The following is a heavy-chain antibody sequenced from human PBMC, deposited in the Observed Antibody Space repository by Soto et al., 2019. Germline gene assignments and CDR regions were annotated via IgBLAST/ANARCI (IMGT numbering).Heavy chain of an antibody. CDR1: GFTFDDHA. D-gene: IGHD6-13*01. CDR3: ARDISIAAGGIDF. V-gene: IGHV3-9*01. J-gene: IGHJ4*02. CDR2: ISWNSGII. Sequence: EVLLVESGGGLVQPGRSLRLSCAASGFTFDDHAMHWVRQAPGKGLEWVSIISWNSGIIDYADSVKGRFTISRDNAKNSLYLQMNSLRPEDTALYYCARDISIAAGGIDFWVQGTLVTVSS.